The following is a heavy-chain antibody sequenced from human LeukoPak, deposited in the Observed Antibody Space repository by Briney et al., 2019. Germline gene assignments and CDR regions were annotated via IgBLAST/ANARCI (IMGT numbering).Heavy chain of an antibody. CDR1: GYTFSSYG. D-gene: IGHD5-12*01. J-gene: IGHJ4*02. V-gene: IGHV1-18*01. CDR2: ISEYNGNT. CDR3: ARDDALVATGSFDY. Sequence: GSVKVSCKASGYTFSSYGINWVRQAPGQRLEWMGWISEYNGNTNYAQKLQGRVTMTTDTSTSTAYMELRSLRSDDTAVYYCARDDALVATGSFDYWGQGTLVTVSS.